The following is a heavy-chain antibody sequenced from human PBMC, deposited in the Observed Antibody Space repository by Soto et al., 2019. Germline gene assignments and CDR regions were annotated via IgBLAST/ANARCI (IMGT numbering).Heavy chain of an antibody. CDR1: GGSISSYY. Sequence: QVQLQESGPGLVKPSETLSLTCTVSGGSISSYYWSWIRQPPGKGLEWIGYIYYSGGTNYNPSLTSRVTISVDTSKNQFSLKLSSVTAADTAVYYCARGGGNFDYWGQGTLVTVSS. D-gene: IGHD3-10*01. CDR2: IYYSGGT. V-gene: IGHV4-59*01. J-gene: IGHJ4*02. CDR3: ARGGGNFDY.